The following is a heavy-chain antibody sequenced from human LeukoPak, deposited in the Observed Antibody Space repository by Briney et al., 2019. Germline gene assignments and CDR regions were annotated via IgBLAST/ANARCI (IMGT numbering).Heavy chain of an antibody. CDR2: ISGGGYNT. CDR3: AKENRDTGTTTFDY. D-gene: IGHD1-1*01. V-gene: IGHV3-23*01. J-gene: IGHJ4*02. CDR1: GFRFSSFA. Sequence: GASLRLSCAASGFRFSSFAMSWVRQAPGKGLEWVSAISGGGYNTYYADSVKGRFTISRDNSKNTLYLEMNSLRVEDTAVYFCAKENRDTGTTTFDYWGQGTLVTVSS.